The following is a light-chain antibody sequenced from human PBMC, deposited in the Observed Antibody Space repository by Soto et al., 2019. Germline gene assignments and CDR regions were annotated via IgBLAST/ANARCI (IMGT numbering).Light chain of an antibody. Sequence: DIQLTQTPSTLSASIGDRVTITCRASQSLSGWLAWYQQTPGKAPKLLISDAFRLESRVPSRFRGSGSGTEFSLTITSLQPGDSATFYCQQYASYPWTFGRGTKV. CDR3: QQYASYPWT. CDR2: DAF. J-gene: IGKJ1*01. CDR1: QSLSGW. V-gene: IGKV1-5*01.